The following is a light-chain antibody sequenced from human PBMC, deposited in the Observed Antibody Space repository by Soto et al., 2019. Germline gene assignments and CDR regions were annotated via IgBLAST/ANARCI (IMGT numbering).Light chain of an antibody. CDR1: SSDVGSYNL. CDR3: CSYAGTSTYVV. Sequence: QLVLTQPASVSGSPGQSITISCTGTSSDVGSYNLVSWYQQHPGKVPKLMIYQVIKRPSGVSNRFSGAKSDNTASLTISGLEAEDEAAYYCCSYAGTSTYVVFGGGTQLTVL. V-gene: IGLV2-23*02. CDR2: QVI. J-gene: IGLJ2*01.